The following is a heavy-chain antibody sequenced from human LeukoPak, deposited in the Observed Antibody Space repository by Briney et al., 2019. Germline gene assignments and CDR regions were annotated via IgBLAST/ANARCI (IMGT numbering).Heavy chain of an antibody. J-gene: IGHJ4*02. CDR2: IYYGGST. D-gene: IGHD3-22*01. Sequence: SETLSLTCTVSGGSIRSYYGSWMRQPPGKGLEWIGYIYYGGSTNYNPSLKSRVTISVDTSKTQFSLKLSSVTAADTAVYYCASVNRGAHDSSGYYYVFDYWGQGTLVTVSS. CDR3: ASVNRGAHDSSGYYYVFDY. V-gene: IGHV4-59*01. CDR1: GGSIRSYY.